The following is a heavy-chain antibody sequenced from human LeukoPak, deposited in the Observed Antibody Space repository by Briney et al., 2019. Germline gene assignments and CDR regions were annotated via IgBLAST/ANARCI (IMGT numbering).Heavy chain of an antibody. CDR2: IYTSGST. V-gene: IGHV4-61*02. CDR3: ATYSSSWRSFDY. Sequence: SQTLSLTCTVSGGSISSGSYYWSWIRQPAGKGLEWIGRIYTSGSTNYNPSLKSRVTISVDTSKDQFSLKLSSVTAADTAVYYCATYSSSWRSFDYWGQGTLVTVSS. CDR1: GGSISSGSYY. D-gene: IGHD6-13*01. J-gene: IGHJ4*02.